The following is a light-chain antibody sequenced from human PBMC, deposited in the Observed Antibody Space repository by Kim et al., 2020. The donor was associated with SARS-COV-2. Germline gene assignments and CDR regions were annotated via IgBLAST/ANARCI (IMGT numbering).Light chain of an antibody. J-gene: IGKJ1*01. CDR2: GAS. V-gene: IGKV3-15*01. CDR3: QQYNNWPWWT. CDR1: QSVSNN. Sequence: SPGERATLSCRASQSVSNNLAWYQQKPGQAPRLLIYGASTRATGIPARFSGSGSGTEFTLTISSLQSEDFAVYYCQQYNNWPWWTFGQGTKVDIK.